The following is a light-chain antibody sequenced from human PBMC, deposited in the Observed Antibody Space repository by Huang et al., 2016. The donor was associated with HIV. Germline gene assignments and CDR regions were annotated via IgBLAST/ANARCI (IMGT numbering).Light chain of an antibody. CDR3: QQNFNTPWT. CDR1: QNINDY. J-gene: IGKJ1*01. Sequence: DIQMTQSPSSLSASVGDRVTITCRASQNINDYLTWYQQKPGKAPKLLIYAASSLQSGVPSRFSGRGSGTEYTLTIRSLQPEDYATYYGQQNFNTPWTFGQGTKVEI. V-gene: IGKV1-39*01. CDR2: AAS.